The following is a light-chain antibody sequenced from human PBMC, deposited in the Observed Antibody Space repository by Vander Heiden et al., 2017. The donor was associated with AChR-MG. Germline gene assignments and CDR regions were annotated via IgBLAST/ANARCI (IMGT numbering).Light chain of an antibody. CDR1: HDINAW. CDR2: KAS. J-gene: IGKJ1*01. CDR3: LQYNGYAPPMT. V-gene: IGKV1-5*03. Sequence: DIQMTQSPSNLSASIGDIVTITCRADHDINAWLAWYQQKPGKAPKVLIYKASILQDGVPSRFGGSGTGTEFALTINGLRPDDVATYYCLQYNGYAPPMTFGQGTKVEI.